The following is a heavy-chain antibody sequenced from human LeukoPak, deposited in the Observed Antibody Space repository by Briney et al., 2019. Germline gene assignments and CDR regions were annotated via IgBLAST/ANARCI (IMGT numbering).Heavy chain of an antibody. Sequence: GESLKISCKGSGYSFTSYWIGWVRQMPGKGLEWMGIIYDTRYSPSFQGQVTISADKSISTAYLQWSSLKASDTAMYYCARVSYDSSGYYPGVDAFDIWGQGTMVTVSS. CDR2: IYDT. D-gene: IGHD3-22*01. V-gene: IGHV5-51*01. CDR3: ARVSYDSSGYYPGVDAFDI. CDR1: GYSFTSYW. J-gene: IGHJ3*02.